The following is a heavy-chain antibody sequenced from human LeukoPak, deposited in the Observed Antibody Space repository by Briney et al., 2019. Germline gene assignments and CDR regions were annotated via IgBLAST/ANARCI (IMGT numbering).Heavy chain of an antibody. CDR3: ASMSVWGRIDY. CDR2: ISTGDSEA. V-gene: IGHV5-51*01. J-gene: IGHJ4*02. CDR1: GYSFTSDL. Sequence: GESLKISCKGSGYSFTSDLIGWVRPMGQKGQEWIGIISTGDSEARDKPSFQGKVTISADKSISTAYLQWSSLKASDTAMYYCASMSVWGRIDYWGQGNLVMVSS. D-gene: IGHD2-8*01.